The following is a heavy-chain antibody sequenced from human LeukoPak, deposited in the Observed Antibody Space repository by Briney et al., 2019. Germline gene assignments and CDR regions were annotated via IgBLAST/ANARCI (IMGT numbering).Heavy chain of an antibody. J-gene: IGHJ5*02. Sequence: GESLKISCKGSGYSFTTYWIGWVRQMPGKGLEWMGIIYPGDSDTRYSLSFQGQVTISADKSISTAYLQWSSLKASDTAMYYCARYSSGYYFNENWFDPWGQGTLVTVSS. D-gene: IGHD3-22*01. CDR1: GYSFTTYW. CDR2: IYPGDSDT. CDR3: ARYSSGYYFNENWFDP. V-gene: IGHV5-51*01.